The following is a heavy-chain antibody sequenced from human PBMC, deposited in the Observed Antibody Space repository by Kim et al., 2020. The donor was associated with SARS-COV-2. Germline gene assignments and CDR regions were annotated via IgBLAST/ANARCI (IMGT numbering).Heavy chain of an antibody. CDR2: INPNSGGT. J-gene: IGHJ4*02. D-gene: IGHD4-17*01. CDR1: GYTFTGYY. CDR3: ARGLGYGDYVSLDY. V-gene: IGHV1-2*06. Sequence: ASVKVSCKASGYTFTGYYMHWVRQAPGQGLEWMGRINPNSGGTNYAQKFQGRVTMTRDTSISTAYMELSRLRSDDTAVYYCARGLGYGDYVSLDYWGQGTLVTVSS.